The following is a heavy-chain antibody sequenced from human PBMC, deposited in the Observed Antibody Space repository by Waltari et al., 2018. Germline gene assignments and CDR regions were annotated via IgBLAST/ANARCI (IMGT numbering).Heavy chain of an antibody. CDR2: MCLSSGST. V-gene: IGHV1-2*05. Sequence: QVQLVQSGDVVKKAGASVNVSCKASGYTFTDYYIYRVRQATGQGLEWVGRMCLSSGSTTYAQTVPVMGSITRSTSKSTDYMDLSMMRSDDTDMYFCARITGIGGQYSLDYWGQGTPVTVSS. D-gene: IGHD1-20*01. CDR1: GYTFTDYY. J-gene: IGHJ4*02. CDR3: ARITGIGGQYSLDY.